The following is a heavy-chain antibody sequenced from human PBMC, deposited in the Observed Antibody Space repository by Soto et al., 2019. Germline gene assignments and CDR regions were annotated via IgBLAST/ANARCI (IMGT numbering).Heavy chain of an antibody. CDR3: AKDGCSSTSCYLYNWFDP. D-gene: IGHD2-2*01. V-gene: IGHV3-9*01. Sequence: GGSLRLSCAASGFTFDDYAMHWVRQAPGKGLEWVSGISWNSGSIGYADSVKGRFTISRDNAKNSLYLQMNSLRAEDTALYYCAKDGCSSTSCYLYNWFDPWGQGTLVTVSS. J-gene: IGHJ5*02. CDR1: GFTFDDYA. CDR2: ISWNSGSI.